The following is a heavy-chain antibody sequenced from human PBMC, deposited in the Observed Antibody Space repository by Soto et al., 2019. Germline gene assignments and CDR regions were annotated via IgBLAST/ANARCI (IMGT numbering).Heavy chain of an antibody. V-gene: IGHV4-39*01. J-gene: IGHJ4*02. CDR3: ASGLSGNYPFDF. CDR1: GGSISSRSYS. Sequence: SETLSLTCTVSGGSISSRSYSWGWIRQPPGKGLEWIGSIYHSGSTYYNTSLKSRVTISVDTSKNQFSLKLTSVTAAYTAVYYCASGLSGNYPFDFWGQGTLVTVSS. CDR2: IYHSGST. D-gene: IGHD1-26*01.